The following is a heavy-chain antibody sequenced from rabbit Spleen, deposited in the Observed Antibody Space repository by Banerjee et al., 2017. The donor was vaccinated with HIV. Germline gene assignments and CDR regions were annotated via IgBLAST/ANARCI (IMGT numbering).Heavy chain of an antibody. J-gene: IGHJ6*01. V-gene: IGHV1S40*01. D-gene: IGHD7-1*01. Sequence: QSLEESGGGLVKPGASLTLTCKASGFSFNSDYDMCWVRQAPGKGLEWIACIYAGSSGSTYSATWAKGRLTISKTSSTTVTLQMTSLTAADTATYFCARDTGTSFSTYGMDLWGPGTLVTVS. CDR3: ARDTGTSFSTYGMDL. CDR1: GFSFNSDYD. CDR2: IYAGSSGST.